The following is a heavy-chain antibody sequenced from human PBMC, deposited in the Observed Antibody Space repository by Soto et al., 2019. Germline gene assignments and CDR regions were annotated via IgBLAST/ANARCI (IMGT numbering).Heavy chain of an antibody. CDR2: ISSSGSTI. V-gene: IGHV3-11*01. CDR1: GFTFSDDY. Sequence: GGYLRLSCAASGFTFSDDYMSWIRQAPGKGLRWVSYISSSGSTIYYAESVKGRFTISRDNAKNSLYLQMNSLRAEDTAVYYCARDSAATVTTLYFDYWGQGTLVTVSS. D-gene: IGHD4-17*01. J-gene: IGHJ4*02. CDR3: ARDSAATVTTLYFDY.